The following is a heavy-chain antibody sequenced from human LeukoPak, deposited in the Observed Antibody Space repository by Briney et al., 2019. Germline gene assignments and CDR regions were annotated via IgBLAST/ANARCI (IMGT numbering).Heavy chain of an antibody. J-gene: IGHJ6*03. CDR1: GGSISSSSYY. CDR2: IYYSGST. V-gene: IGHV4-61*05. D-gene: IGHD3-10*01. Sequence: SETLSLTCTVSGGSISSSSYYWGWIRQPPGKGLEWIGYIYYSGSTNYNPSLKSPVTISVDTSKNQFSLKLSSVTAADTAVYYCARERRLVRGVSNPYYYYYYMDVWGKGTTVTVSS. CDR3: ARERRLVRGVSNPYYYYYYMDV.